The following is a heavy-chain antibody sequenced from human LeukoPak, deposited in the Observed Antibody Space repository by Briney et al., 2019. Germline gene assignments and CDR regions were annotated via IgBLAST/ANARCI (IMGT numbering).Heavy chain of an antibody. D-gene: IGHD3-9*01. CDR2: ISSSGSTI. V-gene: IGHV3-48*03. CDR3: ARGGRYFDWLLGY. J-gene: IGHJ4*02. Sequence: GGSLRLSCAASGFTFSSYEMIWVRQAPGKGLEWVSYISSSGSTIYYADSVKGRFTISRDNAKNSLYLQMNSLRAEDTAVYYCARGGRYFDWLLGYWGQGTLVTVSS. CDR1: GFTFSSYE.